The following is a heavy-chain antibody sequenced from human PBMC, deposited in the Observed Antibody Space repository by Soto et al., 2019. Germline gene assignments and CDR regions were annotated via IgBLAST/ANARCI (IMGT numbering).Heavy chain of an antibody. D-gene: IGHD4-17*01. V-gene: IGHV4-61*01. J-gene: IGHJ4*02. CDR2: VYYSGTT. Sequence: SETLSLTCSVSGGSVSNKTYYWSWIRQPPGKRLEWIGYVYYSGTTNYNPSLESRVTISVDLSKNQFSLRLSSVTTADTALYYCARTTAVPNTLRSRYFFDYWGQGTLVTVSS. CDR3: ARTTAVPNTLRSRYFFDY. CDR1: GGSVSNKTYY.